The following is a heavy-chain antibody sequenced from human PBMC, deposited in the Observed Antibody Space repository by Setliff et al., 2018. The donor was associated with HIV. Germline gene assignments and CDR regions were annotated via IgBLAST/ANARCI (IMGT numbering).Heavy chain of an antibody. V-gene: IGHV4-34*01. J-gene: IGHJ4*02. CDR3: VIRRNFDWLMRSGPFDD. D-gene: IGHD3-9*01. Sequence: SETLSLTCTVYGDSVSDYYWSWIRQTPGKGLEWIGEIDEGGATNYNPSLKSRVTVSVDTSKNQFSLEVKSMTAADTAVYYCVIRRNFDWLMRSGPFDDWGQGLLVTVSS. CDR1: GDSVSDYY. CDR2: IDEGGAT.